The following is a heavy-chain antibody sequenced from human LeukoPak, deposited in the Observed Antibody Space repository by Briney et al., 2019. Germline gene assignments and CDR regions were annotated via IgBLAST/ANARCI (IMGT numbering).Heavy chain of an antibody. D-gene: IGHD2-15*01. V-gene: IGHV4-39*01. CDR3: ARVRRNCSGGSCYSGWFDP. Sequence: PSETLSLTCTVSGGSISSSSYYWGWIRQPPGKGLEWIGSIYYSGSTYYNPSLKSRVTISVDTSKNQFSLKLSSVTAADTAVYYCARVRRNCSGGSCYSGWFDPWGQGTLVTVSS. CDR2: IYYSGST. CDR1: GGSISSSSYY. J-gene: IGHJ5*02.